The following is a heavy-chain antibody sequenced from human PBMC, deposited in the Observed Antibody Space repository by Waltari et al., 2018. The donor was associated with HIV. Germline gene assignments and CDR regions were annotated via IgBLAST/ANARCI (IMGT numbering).Heavy chain of an antibody. V-gene: IGHV3-23*01. CDR3: AKGTLNPLTTDY. J-gene: IGHJ4*02. CDR2: IFGDGGST. CDR1: GFTFSRYA. Sequence: EVQLLESGGGLVQPWGSLRLSCEGSGFTFSRYAMTWVLQAPGKGLEGVSAIFGDGGSTFYADSVKGRFTISRDNSKNTLYLQMNSLRAEDTAVYYCAKGTLNPLTTDYWGQGTLVTVSS. D-gene: IGHD4-17*01.